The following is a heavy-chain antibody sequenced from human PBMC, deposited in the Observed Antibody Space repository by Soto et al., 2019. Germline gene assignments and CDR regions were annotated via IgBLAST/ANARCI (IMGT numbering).Heavy chain of an antibody. V-gene: IGHV3-49*03. J-gene: IGHJ4*02. D-gene: IGHD4-17*01. CDR3: TRDLDYGDPYFDY. CDR2: IRSKAYGGTT. Sequence: GGSLRLSCTASGFTFGDYAMSWFRQAPGKGLEWVGFIRSKAYGGTTEYAASVKGRFTISRDDSKSIAYLQMNSLKTEDTAVYYCTRDLDYGDPYFDYWGQGTLVTVSS. CDR1: GFTFGDYA.